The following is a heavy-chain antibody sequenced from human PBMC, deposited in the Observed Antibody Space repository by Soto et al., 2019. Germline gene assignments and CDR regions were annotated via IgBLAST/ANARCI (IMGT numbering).Heavy chain of an antibody. CDR1: GFTLSRYT. CDR2: ISSDGSAK. CDR3: ARDGYCSGGSCLGGMDV. V-gene: IGHV3-30-3*01. Sequence: VRLSCGVSGFTLSRYTMHWVRQAPGKGLEWVALISSDGSAKNYADSVKGRFTISRDDSLYLQMTSLRGEDTAVYYCARDGYCSGGSCLGGMDVWGQGTTVTVSS. J-gene: IGHJ6*02. D-gene: IGHD2-15*01.